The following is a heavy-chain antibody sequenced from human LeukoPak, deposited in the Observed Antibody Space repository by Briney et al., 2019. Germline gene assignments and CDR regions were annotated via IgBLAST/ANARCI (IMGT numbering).Heavy chain of an antibody. V-gene: IGHV4-30-2*01. J-gene: IGHJ3*02. Sequence: SETRSLTCAVSGGSISSGGYSWSWIRQPPGKGLEWIGYIYHSGSTYYNPSLKSRVTISVDRSKNQFSLKLSSVTAADTAVYYCARAIESITIFGVVNDAFDIWGQGTMVTVSS. D-gene: IGHD3-3*01. CDR1: GGSISSGGYS. CDR3: ARAIESITIFGVVNDAFDI. CDR2: IYHSGST.